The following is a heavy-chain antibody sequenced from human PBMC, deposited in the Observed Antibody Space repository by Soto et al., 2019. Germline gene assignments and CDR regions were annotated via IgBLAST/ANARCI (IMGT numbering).Heavy chain of an antibody. J-gene: IGHJ3*02. CDR2: IIPIFGTA. CDR3: ARYSPRSYSGYAYDAFDI. Sequence: SVKVSCKASGGTFSSYAISWVRQAPGQGLEWMGGIIPIFGTANYAQKFQGRVTITADESTSTAYMELSSLRSDDTAVYYCARYSPRSYSGYAYDAFDIWGQGTMVTVSS. D-gene: IGHD5-12*01. V-gene: IGHV1-69*13. CDR1: GGTFSSYA.